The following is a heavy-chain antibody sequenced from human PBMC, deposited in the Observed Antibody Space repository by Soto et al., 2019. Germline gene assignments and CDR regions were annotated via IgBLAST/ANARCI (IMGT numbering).Heavy chain of an antibody. Sequence: QVRLVEFGGGVVQPGNSLRLSCAASGFTFSTYGMHWVRQAPGKGLEWVAHIWHDGSNTYYIDSLKGRFTISRDNSKNTLYLQMNSLRAEDTAVYYCATEIDWLHAFDFWGQGTMVTVSS. CDR3: ATEIDWLHAFDF. CDR2: IWHDGSNT. D-gene: IGHD3-9*01. J-gene: IGHJ3*01. V-gene: IGHV3-33*01. CDR1: GFTFSTYG.